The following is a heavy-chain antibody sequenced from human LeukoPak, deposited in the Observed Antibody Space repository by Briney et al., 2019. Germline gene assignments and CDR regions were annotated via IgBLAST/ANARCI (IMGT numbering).Heavy chain of an antibody. Sequence: SGPTLVKPSETLSLTCTVSGGSISSYYWSWIRQPPERGLEWIGYIYYSGSTNSNPSLKSRVIISVDTSKNQFSLKLSSVTAADTAVYYCAREVRPTRWCFDLWGRGALVTVSS. J-gene: IGHJ2*01. CDR2: IYYSGST. CDR1: GGSISSYY. CDR3: AREVRPTRWCFDL. V-gene: IGHV4-59*01.